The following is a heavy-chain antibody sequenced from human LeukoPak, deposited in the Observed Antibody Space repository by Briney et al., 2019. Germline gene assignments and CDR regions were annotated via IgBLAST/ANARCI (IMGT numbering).Heavy chain of an antibody. CDR3: AREGSDSTRLPI. D-gene: IGHD2-2*01. CDR1: GYTFTSYD. J-gene: IGHJ3*02. CDR2: INPNSGGT. Sequence: ASVKVSCKASGYTFTSYDINWVRQATGQGLEWMGWINPNSGGTNYAQNFQGRVTMTRDTSISTAYMELSRLRSDDTAVYFCAREGSDSTRLPIWGQGTLVTVSS. V-gene: IGHV1-2*02.